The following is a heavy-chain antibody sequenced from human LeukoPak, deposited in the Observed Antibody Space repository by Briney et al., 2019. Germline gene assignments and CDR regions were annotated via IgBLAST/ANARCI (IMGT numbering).Heavy chain of an antibody. D-gene: IGHD4-23*01. CDR3: ARDGGDYGSNSGGDQ. J-gene: IGHJ4*02. CDR2: IKQDGSEK. V-gene: IGHV3-7*01. CDR1: GFTFSTYW. Sequence: GGSLRLSCAASGFTFSTYWMNWGRQAPGKGLEWVANIKQDGSEKYYADSVKGRFTISRDNAKNSLFLQMNSLRAEDTAVYYCARDGGDYGSNSGGDQWGQGTLVIVSS.